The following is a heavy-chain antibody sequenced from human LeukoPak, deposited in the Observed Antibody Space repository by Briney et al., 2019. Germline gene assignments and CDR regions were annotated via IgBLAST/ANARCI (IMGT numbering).Heavy chain of an antibody. J-gene: IGHJ5*02. Sequence: GGSLRLSCAASGFTFSSSWMSWVRQAPGKGLEWVANINQDGSEKYYVDSVKGRFTISRDNAKSSLYLQMNSLRAEDTAVYYCARDSPWFDPWGQGTLVTVSS. CDR1: GFTFSSSW. CDR3: ARDSPWFDP. V-gene: IGHV3-7*01. CDR2: INQDGSEK.